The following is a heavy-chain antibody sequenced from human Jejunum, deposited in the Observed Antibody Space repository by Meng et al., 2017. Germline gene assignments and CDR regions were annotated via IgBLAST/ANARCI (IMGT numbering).Heavy chain of an antibody. J-gene: IGHJ4*02. CDR2: INPGNGDT. Sequence: QVQLVQPGAEVKKPGASVKVSCKASGYTFTNYPMNWVRQAPGQRLEWLGWINPGNGDTKYSQKFQDRVTFSRDTSATTAYMELTRLRSEDTAVYYCASAYDGSGYGPLDHWGQGTLVTVSS. D-gene: IGHD3-22*01. CDR1: GYTFTNYP. V-gene: IGHV1-3*01. CDR3: ASAYDGSGYGPLDH.